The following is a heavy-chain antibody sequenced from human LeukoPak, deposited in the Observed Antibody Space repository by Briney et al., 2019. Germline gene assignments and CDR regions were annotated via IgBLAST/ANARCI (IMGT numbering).Heavy chain of an antibody. J-gene: IGHJ4*02. CDR3: AKDRPQYYDSSGYYFDYYFDY. V-gene: IGHV3-23*01. Sequence: GGSLRLSCAASGFIFGRYAMNWVRQAPGKGLEWVSTISGRGGSTDYADSVKGRFTISRDNSKNTLYLQMNSLRVEDTAVYYCAKDRPQYYDSSGYYFDYYFDYWGQGTLVPVSS. D-gene: IGHD3-22*01. CDR2: ISGRGGST. CDR1: GFIFGRYA.